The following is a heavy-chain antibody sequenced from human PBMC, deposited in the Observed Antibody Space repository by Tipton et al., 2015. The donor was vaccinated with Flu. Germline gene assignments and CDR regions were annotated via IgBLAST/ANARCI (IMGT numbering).Heavy chain of an antibody. D-gene: IGHD4/OR15-4a*01. V-gene: IGHV5-51*01. CDR3: AKHRNPYGGDDVFDI. J-gene: IGHJ3*02. CDR2: IHPRDSDA. CDR1: GNSFTHYW. Sequence: MQLVQSGAEVKKPGESLKISCQDYGNSFTHYWIGWVRQMPGKGLEWMGIIHPRDSDARYCPSFKGQVIMSVDKSISTAYLQWGSLRPSDTAIYYCAKHRNPYGGDDVFDIWGQGTMVIVSS.